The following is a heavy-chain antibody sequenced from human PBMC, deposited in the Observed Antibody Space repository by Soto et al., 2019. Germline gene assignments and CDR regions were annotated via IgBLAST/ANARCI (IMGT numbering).Heavy chain of an antibody. J-gene: IGHJ4*02. D-gene: IGHD3-3*01. CDR1: GGSISSSSYY. CDR3: ARHPPAISISDH. Sequence: SETLSLTCTVSGGSISSSSYYWGWIRQPPGKGLEWIGSIYYSGSTYYNPSLKSRVTISVDTSKNQFSPKLSSVTAADTAVYYCARHPPAISISDHWGQGTLVTVSS. V-gene: IGHV4-39*01. CDR2: IYYSGST.